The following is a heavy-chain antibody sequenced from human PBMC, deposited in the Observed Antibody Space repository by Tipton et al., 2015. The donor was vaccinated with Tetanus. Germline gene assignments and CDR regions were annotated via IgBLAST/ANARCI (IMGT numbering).Heavy chain of an antibody. CDR3: VRDGGSSGWLAY. CDR2: MYSGGDP. D-gene: IGHD6-19*01. CDR1: GFIVSSHY. V-gene: IGHV3-53*01. J-gene: IGHJ4*02. Sequence: VQLVQSGGGLIQPGGSLRLSCVASGFIVSSHYMSWVRQAPGKGLEWVSVMYSGGDPYYVDSVKGRFSISRDNAKNTLYLQMNSRRVEDTAVYYCVRDGGSSGWLAYWGQGTLVTVSS.